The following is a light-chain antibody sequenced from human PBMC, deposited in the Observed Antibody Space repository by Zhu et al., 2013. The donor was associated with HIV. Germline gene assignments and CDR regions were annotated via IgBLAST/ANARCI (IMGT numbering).Light chain of an antibody. CDR3: QAWDTTAAGVV. CDR2: LDA. J-gene: IGLJ3*02. CDR1: KLGDKY. V-gene: IGLV3-1*01. Sequence: SYELTQPPSVSVSPGQTASITCSGDKLGDKYACWYQLKPGQSPVLVIYLDAKRPSGIPDRFSGSNSGNTATLTITGTQAVDEADYYCQAWDTTAAGVVFGGGTKLTVL.